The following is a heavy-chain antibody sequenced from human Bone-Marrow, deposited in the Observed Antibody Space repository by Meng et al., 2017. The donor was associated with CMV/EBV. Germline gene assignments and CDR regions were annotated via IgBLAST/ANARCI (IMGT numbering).Heavy chain of an antibody. V-gene: IGHV3-73*01. Sequence: AASGFTLSGSTVHWVRQASGKGLEWVGRIRNKANSYATAYAASVKGRFTVSRDDSKNMAFLQMNNLKTEDTALYFCTSVSASWFDPWGQGTLVTVSS. D-gene: IGHD5/OR15-5a*01. CDR2: IRNKANSYAT. CDR1: GFTLSGST. CDR3: TSVSASWFDP. J-gene: IGHJ5*02.